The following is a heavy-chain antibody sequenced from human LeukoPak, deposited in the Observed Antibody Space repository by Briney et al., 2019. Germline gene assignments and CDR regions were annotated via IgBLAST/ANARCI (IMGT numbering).Heavy chain of an antibody. CDR2: IRYDGSNQ. CDR3: VKDIVVVPAATGDY. D-gene: IGHD2-2*01. CDR1: GFTFSSCG. J-gene: IGHJ4*02. V-gene: IGHV3-30*02. Sequence: PGGSLRLSCAASGFTFSSCGMHWVRQAPGKGLEGVAFIRYDGSNQYYADSAKGRFTISRDNSKNTLYLQMSSLRAEDTAVYYCVKDIVVVPAATGDYWGQGTLGTVSS.